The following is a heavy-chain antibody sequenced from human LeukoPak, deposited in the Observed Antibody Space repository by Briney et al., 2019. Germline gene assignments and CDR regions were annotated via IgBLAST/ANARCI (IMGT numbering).Heavy chain of an antibody. CDR3: ARVVIGGGRSFDY. V-gene: IGHV3-74*01. Sequence: GGSLRLSCAASGFTFSSYWMHWVRQAPGKGLVWVSRINDEGRSTNYADSVKGRFTISRDNAKNTLYLQMNSLRAEDTAVYYCARVVIGGGRSFDYWGQGTLVTVSS. CDR2: INDEGRST. D-gene: IGHD2-15*01. CDR1: GFTFSSYW. J-gene: IGHJ4*02.